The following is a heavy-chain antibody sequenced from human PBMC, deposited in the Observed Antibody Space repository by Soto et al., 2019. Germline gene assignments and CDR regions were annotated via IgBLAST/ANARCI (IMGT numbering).Heavy chain of an antibody. V-gene: IGHV1-18*04. CDR3: ARDRGDILTHYNDY. CDR2: ISAYNGNT. Sequence: ASVKVSCKASGYTFTSYGISWVRQAPGQGLEWMGWISAYNGNTNYAQKLQGRVTMTTDTSTSTAYMELRSLRSDDTAVFYCARDRGDILTHYNDYWGQGALVTVSS. D-gene: IGHD3-9*01. CDR1: GYTFTSYG. J-gene: IGHJ4*02.